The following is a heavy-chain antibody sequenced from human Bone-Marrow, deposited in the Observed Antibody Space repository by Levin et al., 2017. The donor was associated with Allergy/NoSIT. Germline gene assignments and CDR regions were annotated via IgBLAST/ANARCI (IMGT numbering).Heavy chain of an antibody. V-gene: IGHV4-59*01. CDR3: ARVTAVPRYWYFDL. J-gene: IGHJ2*01. CDR1: GDSMTANY. CDR2: AHHSGKT. D-gene: IGHD4-17*01. Sequence: ASETLSLTCTVSGDSMTANYWSWFRQPPGKPLEWIGYAHHSGKTNYNPSLMSRITLSLDTSKSQFSLRLTSVTAADTAIYHCARVTAVPRYWYFDLWGRGTQVTVSS.